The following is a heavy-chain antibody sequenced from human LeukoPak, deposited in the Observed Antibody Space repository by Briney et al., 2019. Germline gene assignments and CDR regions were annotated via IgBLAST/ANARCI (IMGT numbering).Heavy chain of an antibody. CDR3: ARDPGFSSFDY. Sequence: PGGSLELSCPVSGFTFSDYWVPWVGQTPGKGREFVANINRDGSVKNYVDSVKGRFTISRDNAKNSLYLQMTSLRVDDTAIYYCARDPGFSSFDYWGQGTLVTVSS. V-gene: IGHV3-7*01. CDR1: GFTFSDYW. CDR2: INRDGSVK. J-gene: IGHJ4*02. D-gene: IGHD3-3*02.